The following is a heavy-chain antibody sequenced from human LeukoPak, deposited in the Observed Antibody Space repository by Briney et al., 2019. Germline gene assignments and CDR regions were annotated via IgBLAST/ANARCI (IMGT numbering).Heavy chain of an antibody. CDR1: GGSISSGGHY. CDR2: IYYSGST. D-gene: IGHD2-15*01. V-gene: IGHV4-31*03. CDR3: ARDIEYRFDP. Sequence: SQTLSLTCTVSGGSISSGGHYWSWIRQHPGKGLEWIGYIYYSGSTYYNPSLKSRVTISVGTSKNQFSLKLSSVTAADTAVYYCARDIEYRFDPWGQGTLVTVSS. J-gene: IGHJ5*02.